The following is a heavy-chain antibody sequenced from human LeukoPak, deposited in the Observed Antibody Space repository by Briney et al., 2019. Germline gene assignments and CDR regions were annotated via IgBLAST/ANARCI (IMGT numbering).Heavy chain of an antibody. D-gene: IGHD4-11*01. J-gene: IGHJ4*02. V-gene: IGHV3-23*01. CDR1: GFTFSSYA. CDR2: ISGSGGST. Sequence: GGSLRLSCAASGFTFSSYAMSWVRQAPGKGLEWVSVISGSGGSTYYRDSVKGRFTISRDNSRNTLYLQMNSLTAGDTAVYYCAKDGTTTVTFDYWGQGTLVTVSS. CDR3: AKDGTTTVTFDY.